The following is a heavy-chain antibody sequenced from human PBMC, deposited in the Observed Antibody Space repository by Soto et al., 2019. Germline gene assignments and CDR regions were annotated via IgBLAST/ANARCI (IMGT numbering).Heavy chain of an antibody. CDR3: ARDPWAADY. D-gene: IGHD3-16*01. V-gene: IGHV3-66*01. Sequence: EVQLVESGGGLVQPGGSLRLSCAASGFTVSTKYMSWVRQAPGKGLEWVSVIYSGGSTFYADSVRGRFTLSIDNSKNTVNLQMNSLSAEDTAVYYCARDPWAADYWGQGTLVTVSS. CDR1: GFTVSTKY. J-gene: IGHJ4*02. CDR2: IYSGGST.